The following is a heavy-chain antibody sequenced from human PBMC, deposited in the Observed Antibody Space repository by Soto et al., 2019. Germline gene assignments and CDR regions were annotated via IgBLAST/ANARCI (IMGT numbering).Heavy chain of an antibody. J-gene: IGHJ6*02. CDR3: ARGGGYYFSYYYYGMDV. CDR2: INHSGST. V-gene: IGHV4-34*01. D-gene: IGHD3-22*01. CDR1: GGSFSGYY. Sequence: SETLSLTCAVYGGSFSGYYWSWIRQPPGKGLEWIGEINHSGSTNYNPSLKSRVTISVDTSKNQFSLKLSSVTAADTAVYYCARGGGYYFSYYYYGMDVWGQGTTVTVSS.